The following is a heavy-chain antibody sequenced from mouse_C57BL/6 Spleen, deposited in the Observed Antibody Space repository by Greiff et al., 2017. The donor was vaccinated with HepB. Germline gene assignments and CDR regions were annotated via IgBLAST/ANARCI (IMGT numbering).Heavy chain of an antibody. J-gene: IGHJ2*01. CDR2: IYPGDGDT. CDR1: GYAFSSSW. D-gene: IGHD2-3*01. Sequence: QVQLQQSGPELVKPGASVKISCKASGYAFSSSWMNWVKQRPGKGLEWIGRIYPGDGDTSYNGKFKGKATLTADKSSSTAYMQLSSLTSEDSAVYFCAIYDGYYVDYFDYWGQGTTLTVSS. CDR3: AIYDGYYVDYFDY. V-gene: IGHV1-82*01.